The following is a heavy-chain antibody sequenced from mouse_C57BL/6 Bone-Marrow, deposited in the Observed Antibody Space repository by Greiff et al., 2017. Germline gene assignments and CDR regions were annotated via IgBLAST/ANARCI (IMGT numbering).Heavy chain of an antibody. J-gene: IGHJ2*01. CDR3: ARNFYQDFDY. V-gene: IGHV1-42*01. CDR1: GYSFTGYY. Sequence: EVQLQQSGPELVKPGASVKISCKASGYSFTGYYMNWVKQSPEKSLEWIGEINPSTGGTTYNQKFKAKATLTVDKSSSTAYMQLKSLTSEDSAVYYCARNFYQDFDYWGQGTTLTVSS. D-gene: IGHD2-1*01. CDR2: INPSTGGT.